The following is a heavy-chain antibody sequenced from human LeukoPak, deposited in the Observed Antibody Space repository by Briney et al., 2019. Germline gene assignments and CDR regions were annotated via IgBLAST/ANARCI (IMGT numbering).Heavy chain of an antibody. Sequence: SETLSLTCTVSSVSISSYYWSWIRQPAGKGLEWIGRIYTSGSTNYNPSLKSRVTMSVDTSKNQFSLKLSSVTAADTAIYYCAAGYSSGWIDYWGQGTLVTASS. D-gene: IGHD6-19*01. CDR1: SVSISSYY. CDR2: IYTSGST. CDR3: AAGYSSGWIDY. V-gene: IGHV4-4*07. J-gene: IGHJ4*02.